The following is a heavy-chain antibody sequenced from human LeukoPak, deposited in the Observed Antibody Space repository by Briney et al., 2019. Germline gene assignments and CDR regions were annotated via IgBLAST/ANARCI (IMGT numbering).Heavy chain of an antibody. D-gene: IGHD3-10*01. J-gene: IGHJ6*03. CDR2: IRYDGSNK. CDR1: GFTFSSYG. V-gene: IGHV3-30*02. CDR3: AKGLDYPPYYYYYMDV. Sequence: PGGSLRLSCAASGFTFSSYGMHWVRQAPGKGLEWVAFIRYDGSNKYYADSVKGRFTISRDNSRNTLYLQMNSLRAEDTAVYYCAKGLDYPPYYYYYMDVWGKGTTVTVSS.